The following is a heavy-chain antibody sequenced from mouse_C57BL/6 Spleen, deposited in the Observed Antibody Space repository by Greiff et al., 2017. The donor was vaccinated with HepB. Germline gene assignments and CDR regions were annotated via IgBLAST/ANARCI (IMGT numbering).Heavy chain of an antibody. Sequence: VQLQQSGPGLVQPSQSLSITCTVSGFSLTSYGVHWVRQSPGKGLEWLGVIWSGGSTDYNAAFISRLSISKDNSKSQVFFKMNSLQAYDTAIYYCARKTAQATGFAYWGQGTLVTVSA. J-gene: IGHJ3*01. D-gene: IGHD3-2*02. CDR3: ARKTAQATGFAY. CDR2: IWSGGST. CDR1: GFSLTSYG. V-gene: IGHV2-2*01.